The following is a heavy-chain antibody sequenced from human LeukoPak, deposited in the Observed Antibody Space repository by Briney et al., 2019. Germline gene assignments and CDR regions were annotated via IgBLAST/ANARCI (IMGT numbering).Heavy chain of an antibody. J-gene: IGHJ5*02. Sequence: PSETLSLTCAVYGGSFSGYHWSWIRQPPGKGLEWIGEINHSGSTNYNPSLKSRVTISVHTSKKQFPLKLSSVTAADTAVYYCARGGNYDILTGLHWFDPWGQGTLVTVSS. D-gene: IGHD3-9*01. CDR3: ARGGNYDILTGLHWFDP. CDR2: INHSGST. V-gene: IGHV4-34*01. CDR1: GGSFSGYH.